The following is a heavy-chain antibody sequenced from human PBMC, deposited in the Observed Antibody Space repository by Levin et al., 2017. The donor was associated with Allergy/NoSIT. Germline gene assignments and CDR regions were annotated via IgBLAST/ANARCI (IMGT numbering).Heavy chain of an antibody. J-gene: IGHJ6*02. CDR3: AKDSRATYYDFWSGLPTVDYYYGMDV. CDR2: ISGSGGST. V-gene: IGHV3-23*01. CDR1: GFTFSSYA. Sequence: GESLKISCAASGFTFSSYAMSWVRQAPGKGLEWVSAISGSGGSTYYADSVKGRFTISRDNSKNTLYLQMNSLRAEDTAVYYCAKDSRATYYDFWSGLPTVDYYYGMDVWGQGTTVTVSS. D-gene: IGHD3-3*01.